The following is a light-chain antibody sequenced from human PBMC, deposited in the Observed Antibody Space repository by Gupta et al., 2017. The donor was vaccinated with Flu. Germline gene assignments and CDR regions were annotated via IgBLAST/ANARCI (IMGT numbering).Light chain of an antibody. CDR2: EDN. Sequence: QTARITCSGDALPGKYVYWCQQKSGPAHVLIIDEDNKRPSDIPERFSCSSSGTTATSTISGAQADDEADDYYYSVANTGNRSVVFGGGTKLTVL. J-gene: IGLJ3*02. V-gene: IGLV3-10*01. CDR3: YSVANTGNRSVV. CDR1: ALPGKY.